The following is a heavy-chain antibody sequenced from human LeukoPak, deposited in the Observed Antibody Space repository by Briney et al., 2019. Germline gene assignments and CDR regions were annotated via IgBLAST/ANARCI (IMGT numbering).Heavy chain of an antibody. J-gene: IGHJ4*02. CDR1: GFTFSSYW. CDR3: AKESGSYYRADFDY. V-gene: IGHV3-7*03. D-gene: IGHD1-26*01. Sequence: PGGSLRLSCAASGFTFSSYWMSWIRQAPGRGLEWVANIKQDGSEKYYADSVKGRFTISRDNAKNSLYLQMNSLRAEDTALYYCAKESGSYYRADFDYWGQGTLVTVSS. CDR2: IKQDGSEK.